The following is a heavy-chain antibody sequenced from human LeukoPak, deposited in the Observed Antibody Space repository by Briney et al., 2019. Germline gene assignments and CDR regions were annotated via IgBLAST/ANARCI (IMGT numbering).Heavy chain of an antibody. CDR2: MFHSGDT. CDR3: AKAGAYGDYARHDY. J-gene: IGHJ4*02. V-gene: IGHV4-38-2*01. Sequence: SETLSPTCDVSGYSIRSGSYWGWIRQPPGKGLEWIGRMFHSGDTYHNPSLKSRVTISADTSKNQFSLKLTSVTAADTAVYYCAKAGAYGDYARHDYWGQGTLVTVSS. CDR1: GYSIRSGSY. D-gene: IGHD4-17*01.